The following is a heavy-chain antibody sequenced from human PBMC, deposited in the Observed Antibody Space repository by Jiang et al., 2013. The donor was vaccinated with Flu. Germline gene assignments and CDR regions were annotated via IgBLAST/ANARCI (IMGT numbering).Heavy chain of an antibody. CDR2: ILPIYGTT. CDR1: EATFSRYA. CDR3: ARGEAYCDDSRCYEGWFDP. V-gene: IGHV1-69*06. D-gene: IGHD2-21*01. Sequence: SGAEVKNSGASVKVSCKASEATFSRYAITWVRQAPGQGLEYMGGILPIYGTTYYAQTFQGRITITADTSTYTAYLEVNSLRSDDTAIYYCARGEAYCDDSRCYEGWFDPWGQGTLVTVSS. J-gene: IGHJ5*02.